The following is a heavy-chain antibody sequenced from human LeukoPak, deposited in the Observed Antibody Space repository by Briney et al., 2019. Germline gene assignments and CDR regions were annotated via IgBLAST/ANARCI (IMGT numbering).Heavy chain of an antibody. V-gene: IGHV1-8*03. D-gene: IGHD3-3*01. CDR3: ARVTRYDFWSGYYCMDV. J-gene: IGHJ6*03. CDR2: MNPNSGNT. Sequence: ASVKVSCKASGGTFSSYDINWVRQATGQGLEWMGWMNPNSGNTGYAQKFQGRVTITRNTSISTAYMELSSLRSEDTAVYYCARVTRYDFWSGYYCMDVWGKGTTVTVSS. CDR1: GGTFSSYD.